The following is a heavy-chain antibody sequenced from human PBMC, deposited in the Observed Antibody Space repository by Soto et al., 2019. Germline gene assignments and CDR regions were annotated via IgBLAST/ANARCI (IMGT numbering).Heavy chain of an antibody. D-gene: IGHD6-19*01. V-gene: IGHV3-48*03. CDR1: EFTFSSYE. CDR2: ISSSGSTI. J-gene: IGHJ5*02. CDR3: ARDGDGSGWFGNNWCDP. Sequence: EVQLVESGGGLVQPGGSLRLSCAASEFTFSSYEMNWVRQAPGKGLEWVSYISSSGSTIYYADSVKGRFTISRDNAKNSLYLQMNSLRAEDTAVYYCARDGDGSGWFGNNWCDPWGQGTLVTVSS.